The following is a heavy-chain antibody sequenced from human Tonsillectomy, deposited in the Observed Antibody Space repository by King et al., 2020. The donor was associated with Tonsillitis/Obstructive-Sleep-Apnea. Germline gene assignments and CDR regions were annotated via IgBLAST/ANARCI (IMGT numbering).Heavy chain of an antibody. CDR1: NYTFSNYW. CDR3: ASGTSAYYSWFDP. J-gene: IGHJ5*02. V-gene: IGHV5-51*01. Sequence: QLVQSGAEVKKPGESLKISCQGSNYTFSNYWIGWVRRMPGKGLEWMGIIYPGDSDTRYSPSFRGQVTISVDKSINTAYLQWSSLKASDTAMYYCASGTSAYYSWFDPWGQGTLVTVSS. CDR2: IYPGDSDT. D-gene: IGHD3-3*01.